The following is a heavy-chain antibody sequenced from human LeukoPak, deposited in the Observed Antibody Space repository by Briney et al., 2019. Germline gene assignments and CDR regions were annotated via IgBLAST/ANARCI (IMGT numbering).Heavy chain of an antibody. D-gene: IGHD5-18*01. CDR1: GFTFSSYG. CDR3: ATSGGGYSYGLYYYYYMDV. Sequence: PGGSLRLSCAASGFTFSSYGMSWVRQAPGKGLEWVSDISGSGGGTNYADSVKGRFTISRDNSKNTLYLQMNSLRAEDTAVYYCATSGGGYSYGLYYYYYMDVWGKGTTVTISS. V-gene: IGHV3-23*01. J-gene: IGHJ6*03. CDR2: ISGSGGGT.